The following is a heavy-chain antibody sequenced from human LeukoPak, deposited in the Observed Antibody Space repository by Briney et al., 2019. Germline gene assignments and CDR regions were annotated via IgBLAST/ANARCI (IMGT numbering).Heavy chain of an antibody. CDR1: GFTFNSYA. V-gene: IGHV3-23*01. D-gene: IGHD2-15*01. Sequence: GGSLRLSCAASGFTFNSYAMSWVRQAPGKGLEWVSVICGSGPTTYYADSVKGRFTISRDNSKNTLYLQMSSLRAEDTAVYYCAKSVGGTCYSASDYWGQGTLVTVSS. CDR3: AKSVGGTCYSASDY. CDR2: ICGSGPTT. J-gene: IGHJ4*02.